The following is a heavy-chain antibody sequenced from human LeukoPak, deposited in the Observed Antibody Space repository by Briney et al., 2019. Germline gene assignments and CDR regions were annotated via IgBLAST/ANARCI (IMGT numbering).Heavy chain of an antibody. J-gene: IGHJ4*02. CDR3: AREKPSVHTIFGVVSPGEGYYFDY. Sequence: GGSLRLSCAASGFTFSSYSMNWVRQAPGKGLEWVSYISSSSSTIYYADSVKGRFTISRDNAKNSLYLQMNSLRAEDTAVYYCAREKPSVHTIFGVVSPGEGYYFDYWGQGTLVTVSS. D-gene: IGHD3-3*01. CDR2: ISSSSSTI. CDR1: GFTFSSYS. V-gene: IGHV3-48*01.